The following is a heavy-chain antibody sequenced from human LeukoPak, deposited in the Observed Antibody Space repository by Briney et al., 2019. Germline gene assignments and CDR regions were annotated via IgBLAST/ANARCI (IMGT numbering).Heavy chain of an antibody. D-gene: IGHD4-17*01. CDR1: GGSISSYY. Sequence: SETLSLTCTVSGGSISSYYWSWIRQPPGKGLEWIGSIYHSGSTYYNPSLKSRVTISVDTSKNQFSLKLSSVTAADTAVYYCARGLTTVTTSPNWYFDLWGRGTLVTVSS. J-gene: IGHJ2*01. CDR3: ARGLTTVTTSPNWYFDL. V-gene: IGHV4-38-2*02. CDR2: IYHSGST.